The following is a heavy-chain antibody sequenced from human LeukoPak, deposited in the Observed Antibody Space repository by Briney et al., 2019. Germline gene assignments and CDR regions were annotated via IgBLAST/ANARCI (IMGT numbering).Heavy chain of an antibody. D-gene: IGHD3-10*01. CDR1: GYTFTSYD. J-gene: IGHJ5*02. CDR2: MNPNSGNA. V-gene: IGHV1-8*01. Sequence: ASVKVSCKASGYTFTSYDVNWVRQATGQGLEWMGWMNPNSGNAGYAQKFQGRVTMTRNTSISTAYMELSNLRPEDTAVYYCARDGSGTYWAYYNWFDPWGQGTLVTVSS. CDR3: ARDGSGTYWAYYNWFDP.